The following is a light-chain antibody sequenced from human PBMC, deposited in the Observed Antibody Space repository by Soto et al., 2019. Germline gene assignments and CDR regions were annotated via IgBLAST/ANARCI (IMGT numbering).Light chain of an antibody. V-gene: IGLV2-14*01. J-gene: IGLJ1*01. CDR2: DVS. CDR1: SSDVGGYNY. Sequence: QSALTQPASVSGSPGQSITISCTGTSSDVGGYNYVSWYQQHPGKAPKLMIYDVSNRPSGVSNRFSGSKSGNTASLTISGLQAEDEADHYCSSYTSSSTHYVFGTGTKLTV. CDR3: SSYTSSSTHYV.